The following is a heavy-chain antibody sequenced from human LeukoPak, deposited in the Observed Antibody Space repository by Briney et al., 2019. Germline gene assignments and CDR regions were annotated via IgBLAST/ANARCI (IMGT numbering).Heavy chain of an antibody. D-gene: IGHD1-20*01. CDR2: IDPDGSET. CDR3: ARIWYFGDNNWRYFDY. J-gene: IGHJ4*02. CDR1: GFPFSNYW. Sequence: GGSLRLSCAASGFPFSNYWRSWVRQAPGRGLEWVANIDPDGSETQYVGSVKGRFTTSRDNAKNSLYLQMNSLRAEDTAIYYCARIWYFGDNNWRYFDYWGQGTLVTVSS. V-gene: IGHV3-7*01.